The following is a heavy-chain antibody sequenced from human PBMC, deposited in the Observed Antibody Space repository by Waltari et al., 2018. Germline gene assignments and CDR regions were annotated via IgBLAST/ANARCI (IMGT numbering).Heavy chain of an antibody. CDR3: ANDFGYGSGRDRAGFFGD. D-gene: IGHD3-10*01. Sequence: EVQLLESGWGLVQPGGSLRVSCAVFGYTFRNYAMSWVRQAPGKGLEWGSSISYSSDNASYADSVRGRFIISRDNSKNTLYLQMNSLRAEDTALYYCANDFGYGSGRDRAGFFGDWGQGTLVTVSS. CDR2: ISYSSDNA. CDR1: GYTFRNYA. J-gene: IGHJ4*02. V-gene: IGHV3-23*01.